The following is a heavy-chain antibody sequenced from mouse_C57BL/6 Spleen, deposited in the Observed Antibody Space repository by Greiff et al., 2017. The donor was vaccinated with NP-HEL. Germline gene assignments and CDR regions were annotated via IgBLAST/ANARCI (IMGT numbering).Heavy chain of an antibody. CDR3: ARNPIYYYGSRDAMDY. J-gene: IGHJ4*01. Sequence: EVKLVESGGGLVKPGGSLKLSCAASGFTFSDYGMHWVRQAPEKGLEWVAYISSGSSTIYYADTVKGRFTISRDNAKNTLFLQMTSLRSEDTAMYYCARNPIYYYGSRDAMDYWGQGTSVTVSS. CDR2: ISSGSSTI. V-gene: IGHV5-17*01. D-gene: IGHD1-1*01. CDR1: GFTFSDYG.